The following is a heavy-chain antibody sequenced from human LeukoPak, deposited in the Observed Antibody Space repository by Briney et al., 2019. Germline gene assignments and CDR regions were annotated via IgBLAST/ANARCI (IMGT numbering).Heavy chain of an antibody. V-gene: IGHV1-46*01. J-gene: IGHJ5*02. Sequence: GASVKVSCKASGYIFSNFFSSYGITWVRQAPGQGLEWMGIINPSGGSTSYAQKFQGRVTMTRDTSTSTVYMELSSLRSEDTAVYYCARAKTSLRFLEWLLSPNWFDPWGQGTLVTVSS. CDR1: GYIFSNFF. CDR3: ARAKTSLRFLEWLLSPNWFDP. CDR2: INPSGGST. D-gene: IGHD3-3*01.